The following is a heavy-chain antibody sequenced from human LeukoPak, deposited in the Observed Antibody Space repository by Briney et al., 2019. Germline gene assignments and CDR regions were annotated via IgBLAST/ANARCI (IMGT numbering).Heavy chain of an antibody. CDR2: ISYSGYT. D-gene: IGHD3-10*01. J-gene: IGHJ4*02. CDR1: GGSISSYY. CDR3: ARSFGESYFDY. V-gene: IGHV4-59*06. Sequence: PSETLSLTCTVSGGSISSYYWSWIRQPPGKGLEWIGYISYSGYTYYNPSLKSRLTISVDTSKNQFSLKLTSVTAADTAVYYCARSFGESYFDYWGQGILVTVSS.